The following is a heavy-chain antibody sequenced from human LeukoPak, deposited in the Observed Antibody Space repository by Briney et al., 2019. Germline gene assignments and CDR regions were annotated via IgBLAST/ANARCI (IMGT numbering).Heavy chain of an antibody. J-gene: IGHJ4*02. V-gene: IGHV3-21*01. CDR1: GFIFSGYT. CDR2: ISSSSDYI. Sequence: PGESLRLSCAASGFIFSGYTMNWVRQTPGKGLEWVSSISSSSDYIYYADSVKGRFTISRDNSKDSLYLQMSSLRAEDTAVYYCARVWSMIREYVEYWGQGTLVTVSS. CDR3: ARVWSMIREYVEY. D-gene: IGHD3-10*01.